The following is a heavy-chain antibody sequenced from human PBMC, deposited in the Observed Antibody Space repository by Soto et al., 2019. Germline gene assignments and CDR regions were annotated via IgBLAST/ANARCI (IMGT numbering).Heavy chain of an antibody. CDR3: VRGNYDHVWGSYHWFPYFVK. V-gene: IGHV3-30*01. Sequence: PGGSLRLSCAASGFTFSSYAMHWVRQAPGKGLEWVAVISYDGSNKYYADSVNGRFTISRDNSKNTLYLQMNSLRAEDTAVYYWVRGNYDHVWGSYHWFPYFVKWCPETLVNVFS. CDR2: ISYDGSNK. CDR1: GFTFSSYA. D-gene: IGHD3-16*02. J-gene: IGHJ4*02.